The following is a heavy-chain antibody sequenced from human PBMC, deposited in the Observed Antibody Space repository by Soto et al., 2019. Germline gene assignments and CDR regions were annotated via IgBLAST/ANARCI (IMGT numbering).Heavy chain of an antibody. Sequence: GGSLRHSWAASGFTSSSYWMRWVRQAPGKGLVWVSRINSDGSSTSYADSVKGRFTISRDNAKNTLYLQMNSLRAEDTAVYYCARGESNYGMDVWGQGTTVTVSS. CDR1: GFTSSSYW. J-gene: IGHJ6*02. CDR3: ARGESNYGMDV. V-gene: IGHV3-74*01. CDR2: INSDGSST.